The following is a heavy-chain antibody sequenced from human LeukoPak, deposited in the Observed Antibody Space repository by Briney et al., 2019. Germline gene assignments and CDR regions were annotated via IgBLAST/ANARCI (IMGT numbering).Heavy chain of an antibody. J-gene: IGHJ4*02. D-gene: IGHD3-22*01. V-gene: IGHV4-38-2*02. CDR3: ARDQGGYDTSGYQDY. CDR2: IYHSEST. Sequence: SETLSLTCAVSGYSISSGYYWGWIRQPPGKGLEWIGSIYHSESTYYNRSLKSRVTISVDTSENQFSLKLSSVTAADTAVYYCARDQGGYDTSGYQDYWGQGTLVTVSS. CDR1: GYSISSGYY.